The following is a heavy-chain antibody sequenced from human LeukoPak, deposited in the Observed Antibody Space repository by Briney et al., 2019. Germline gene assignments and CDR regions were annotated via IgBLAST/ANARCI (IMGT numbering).Heavy chain of an antibody. CDR1: GGSISSGGYY. D-gene: IGHD3-22*01. CDR3: ASGNYDSSPRGYNYFDY. V-gene: IGHV4-31*03. CDR2: IYYSGST. Sequence: PSETLSLTCTVSGGSISSGGYYWSWIRQHPGKGLEWIGYIYYSGSTYYNPSLKSRVTISVDTSKNQFSLKLSSVTAADTAVYYCASGNYDSSPRGYNYFDYWGQGTLVTVTS. J-gene: IGHJ4*02.